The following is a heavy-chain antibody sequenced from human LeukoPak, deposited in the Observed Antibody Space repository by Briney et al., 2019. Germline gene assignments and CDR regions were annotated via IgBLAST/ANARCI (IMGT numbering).Heavy chain of an antibody. CDR1: GGTFNNYA. J-gene: IGHJ4*02. CDR3: ARGKESHGHYFHY. Sequence: SVKVSCKASGGTFNNYAINWVRQAPGQGLEWMGGIFPLFETTNYAQGFRGRVTITADESTSTAYMELNSLRTEDTAVYYCARGKESHGHYFHYWGQGTLVTVSS. CDR2: IFPLFETT. V-gene: IGHV1-69*13.